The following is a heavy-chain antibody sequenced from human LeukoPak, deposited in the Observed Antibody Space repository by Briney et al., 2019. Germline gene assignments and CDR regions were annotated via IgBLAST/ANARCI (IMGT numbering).Heavy chain of an antibody. CDR1: GFTFSSYS. J-gene: IGHJ4*02. V-gene: IGHV3-7*01. CDR3: ARSNYGPEN. Sequence: GGSLRLSCAASGFTFSSYSMNWVRLAPGKGLEWVAIIKADGSEEHYVDSVRGRFTVSRDNAKNSLYLQMSSLRVEDTAVYYCARSNYGPENWGQGTLVTVSS. D-gene: IGHD1-7*01. CDR2: IKADGSEE.